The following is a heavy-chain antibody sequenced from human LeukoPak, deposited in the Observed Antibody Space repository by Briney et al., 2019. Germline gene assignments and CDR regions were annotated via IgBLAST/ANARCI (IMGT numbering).Heavy chain of an antibody. D-gene: IGHD3-3*01. V-gene: IGHV5-51*01. Sequence: GDSLKISCKGFGNSFTTYWIGWVRQMPGKGLEWMGIIYPGDSDIRYSPSFQGQVTISADQSTGTAYLQWSSLKASDTAIYYCACRKYYDTWSDPWGQGTLVTVSA. CDR1: GNSFTTYW. J-gene: IGHJ5*02. CDR2: IYPGDSDI. CDR3: ACRKYYDTWSDP.